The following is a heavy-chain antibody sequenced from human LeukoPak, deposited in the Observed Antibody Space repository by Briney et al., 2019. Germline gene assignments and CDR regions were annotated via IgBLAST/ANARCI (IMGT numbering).Heavy chain of an antibody. D-gene: IGHD3-3*01. CDR2: IYYSGST. Sequence: SETLSLTCAVSGGSISSSRVHWGWIRQPPGKGLEWIGNIYYSGSTDYNPSLKSRVTISIDTSKNQFSPRLTSVTAADTAVYYCASLGNYYGFLSGYYKEGNWFDPWGQGTLVIVSS. V-gene: IGHV4-39*01. J-gene: IGHJ5*02. CDR1: GGSISSSRVH. CDR3: ASLGNYYGFLSGYYKEGNWFDP.